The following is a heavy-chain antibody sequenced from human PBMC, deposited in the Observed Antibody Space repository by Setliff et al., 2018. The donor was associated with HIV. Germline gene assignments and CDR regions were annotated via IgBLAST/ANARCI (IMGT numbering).Heavy chain of an antibody. CDR1: GGSISDDGHC. J-gene: IGHJ4*02. V-gene: IGHV4-31*03. Sequence: LSLTCTVSGGSISDDGHCWTWIRQRPGKGLEWIAYIYYRGATYYNPSLKSRVALSLDSSKNHFSLKLTSLTAADTAVYYCARTRVWADAGRYFDSWGQGTLVTVSS. D-gene: IGHD6-6*01. CDR3: ARTRVWADAGRYFDS. CDR2: IYYRGAT.